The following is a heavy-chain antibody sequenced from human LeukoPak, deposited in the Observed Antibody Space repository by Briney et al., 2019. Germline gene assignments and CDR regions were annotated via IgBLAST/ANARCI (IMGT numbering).Heavy chain of an antibody. CDR2: IYHSGGT. CDR1: GGSISSGGYY. D-gene: IGHD6-19*01. Sequence: SQTLSLTCTVSGGSISSGGYYWSWIRQPPGKGLEWIGYIYHSGGTYYNPSLKSRVTMSVDTSKNRFSLRLSSLTAADTAVYFCAGGGWSFDAFDFWGQGTMVTVSS. V-gene: IGHV4-30-2*01. J-gene: IGHJ3*01. CDR3: AGGGWSFDAFDF.